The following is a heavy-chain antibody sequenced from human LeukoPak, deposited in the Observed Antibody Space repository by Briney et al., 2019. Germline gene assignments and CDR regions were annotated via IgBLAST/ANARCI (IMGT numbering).Heavy chain of an antibody. CDR1: GGSLSSHY. Sequence: PSDTLALTCTVSGGSLSSHYWRCIRQPPGKGLEYIGYIYLSGSTNYNPSLKGRVTISVDTSKNQFSLKLSSVTAADTAVYYCARGLLNSGLHPFDYWGQGTLVTVSS. J-gene: IGHJ4*02. CDR2: IYLSGST. CDR3: ARGLLNSGLHPFDY. D-gene: IGHD5-12*01. V-gene: IGHV4-59*11.